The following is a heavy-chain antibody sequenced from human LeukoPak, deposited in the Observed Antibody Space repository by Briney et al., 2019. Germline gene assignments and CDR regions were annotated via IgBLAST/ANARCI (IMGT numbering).Heavy chain of an antibody. CDR2: IKQDGSAK. CDR3: AKDQTYYDFWSGYYRPDY. J-gene: IGHJ4*02. Sequence: GGSLRLSCAASGFTFSSYWMSWVRQAPGKGLEWVANIKQDGSAKYYVDSVKGRFTISRDNSKNTLYLQMNSLRAEDTAVYYCAKDQTYYDFWSGYYRPDYWGQGTLVTVSS. V-gene: IGHV3-7*01. CDR1: GFTFSSYW. D-gene: IGHD3-3*01.